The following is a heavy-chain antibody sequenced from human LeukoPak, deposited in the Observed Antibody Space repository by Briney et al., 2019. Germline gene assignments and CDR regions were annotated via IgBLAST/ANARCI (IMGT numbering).Heavy chain of an antibody. D-gene: IGHD3-22*01. J-gene: IGHJ3*02. Sequence: ASVNVSCKASGYTFTGYYMHWVRQAPGQGLEWMGWINPNSGGTNYAQKFQGRVTMTRDTSISTAYMELSRLRSDDTAVYYCARVYGYYDSSGYYPSDAFDIWGQGTMVTVSS. V-gene: IGHV1-2*02. CDR3: ARVYGYYDSSGYYPSDAFDI. CDR1: GYTFTGYY. CDR2: INPNSGGT.